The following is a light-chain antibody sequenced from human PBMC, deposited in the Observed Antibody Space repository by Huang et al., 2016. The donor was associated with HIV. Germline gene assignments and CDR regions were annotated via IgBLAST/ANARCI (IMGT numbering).Light chain of an antibody. Sequence: IVMTQSPLSLPVTPGEPVSISCRSSQSLLRSNGYTYLDWYLQRPGQSPQLLIYLGSNRASGVPDRFSGRSSGTNFTLKVSRVEADDLGTYYCMQGLQTPGLTFGPGTKVDFK. J-gene: IGKJ3*01. CDR3: MQGLQTPGLT. CDR1: QSLLRSNGYTY. V-gene: IGKV2-28*01. CDR2: LGS.